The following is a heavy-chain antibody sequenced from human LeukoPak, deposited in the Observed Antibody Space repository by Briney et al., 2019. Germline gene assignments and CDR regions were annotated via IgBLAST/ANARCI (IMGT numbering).Heavy chain of an antibody. CDR1: GDSFDIYV. CDR2: IIPIFNTA. CDR3: ARNCGGGANCYNLFGMDV. J-gene: IGHJ6*02. V-gene: IGHV1-69*06. D-gene: IGHD2-21*01. Sequence: SVKVSCKASGDSFDIYVINWVRQAPGPGLEWMGRIIPIFNTANYAQKFQGRVTITADKSTTTAYMELTNLRSDDTAVYFCARNCGGGANCYNLFGMDVWGQGTTVTVSS.